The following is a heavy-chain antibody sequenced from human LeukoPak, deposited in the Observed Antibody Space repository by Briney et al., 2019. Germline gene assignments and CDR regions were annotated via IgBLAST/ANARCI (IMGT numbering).Heavy chain of an antibody. J-gene: IGHJ6*02. Sequence: PGGSLRLSCAASGFTFSSYAMHWVRQAPGKGLEWVAVISYDGSNKYYADSVKGRFTISRDNPKNTLYLQMNSLRAEDTAVYYCARGAAYYDFWSGYLSPYYYYYGMDVWGQGTTVTVSS. V-gene: IGHV3-30-3*01. CDR2: ISYDGSNK. D-gene: IGHD3-3*01. CDR3: ARGAAYYDFWSGYLSPYYYYYGMDV. CDR1: GFTFSSYA.